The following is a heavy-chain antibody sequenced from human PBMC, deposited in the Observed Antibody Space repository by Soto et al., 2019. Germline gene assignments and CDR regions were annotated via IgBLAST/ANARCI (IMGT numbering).Heavy chain of an antibody. CDR1: GGSISSYY. V-gene: IGHV4-59*01. J-gene: IGHJ4*02. Sequence: SETLSLTCTVSGGSISSYYWSWIRQPPGKGLEWIGYIYYSGSTNYNPSLKSRVTISVDTSKNQFSLKLSSVTAADTAVYYCARMGYSINFDYWGQGTLVTVSS. CDR2: IYYSGST. CDR3: ARMGYSINFDY. D-gene: IGHD6-13*01.